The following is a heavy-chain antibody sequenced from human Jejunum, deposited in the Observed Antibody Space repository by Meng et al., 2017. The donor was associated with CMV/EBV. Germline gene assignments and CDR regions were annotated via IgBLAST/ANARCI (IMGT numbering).Heavy chain of an antibody. D-gene: IGHD2/OR15-2a*01. V-gene: IGHV4-59*01. CDR1: SFD. CDR3: ARDFRPYSMYGVDINDAIDV. CDR2: VHNTGNT. J-gene: IGHJ6*02. Sequence: SFDWSGIQQYAGKGVEWSDDVHNTGNTIYNHSLKSRGTITVDITKNQFLLRLSYVTAADTAVYYCARDFRPYSMYGVDINDAIDVWGQGTAVTVSS.